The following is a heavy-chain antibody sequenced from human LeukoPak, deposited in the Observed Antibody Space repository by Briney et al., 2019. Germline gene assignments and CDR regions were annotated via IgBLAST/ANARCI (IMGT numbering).Heavy chain of an antibody. Sequence: SETLSLTCTVSGGSTTDYFWSWIRQPAGKGLEWIGRIYSSGSTNYNASLKSRVTMSVDTSKNQFSLKLSSVTAADTAVYYCARNGYYDSSGYLYWGQGTLVTVSS. CDR3: ARNGYYDSSGYLY. CDR2: IYSSGST. V-gene: IGHV4-4*07. CDR1: GGSTTDYF. J-gene: IGHJ4*02. D-gene: IGHD3-22*01.